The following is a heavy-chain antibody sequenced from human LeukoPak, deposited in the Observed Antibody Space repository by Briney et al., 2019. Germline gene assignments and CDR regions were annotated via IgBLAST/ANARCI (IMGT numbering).Heavy chain of an antibody. Sequence: GGSLRLSCAASGFTFSGSAMHWVRQASGKGLEWVGRIRSKANSYATAYAASVKGRFTISRDDSKNTAYLQMNSLKTEDTAVYYCTRQTYSSGWEGWGQGTLVTVSS. V-gene: IGHV3-73*01. CDR1: GFTFSGSA. CDR2: IRSKANSYAT. J-gene: IGHJ4*02. CDR3: TRQTYSSGWEG. D-gene: IGHD6-19*01.